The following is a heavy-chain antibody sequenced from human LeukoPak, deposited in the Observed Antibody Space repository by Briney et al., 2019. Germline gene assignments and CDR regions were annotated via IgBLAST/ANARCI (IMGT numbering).Heavy chain of an antibody. J-gene: IGHJ4*02. CDR3: VRRVPNNSSWYELFDY. CDR2: ISRSGSTI. Sequence: PGGSLRLSCAASGFSYSSYSMNWVRQAPGKGLEWLSYISRSGSTIYYADSVKGRFTISRDNAKNSLYLQMNSLRDEDTAVYYCVRRVPNNSSWYELFDYWGRGTLVTVSS. D-gene: IGHD6-13*01. CDR1: GFSYSSYS. V-gene: IGHV3-48*02.